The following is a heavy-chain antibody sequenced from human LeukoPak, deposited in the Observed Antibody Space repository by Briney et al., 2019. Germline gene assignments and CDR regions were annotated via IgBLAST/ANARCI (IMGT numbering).Heavy chain of an antibody. CDR1: GFTFSGYS. CDR3: AREVSEGFDF. J-gene: IGHJ4*02. D-gene: IGHD3-22*01. V-gene: IGHV3-21*01. CDR2: FGTRSTSI. Sequence: GGSLRLSCTASGFTFSGYSMNWIRQAPGKGLEWVSSFGTRSTSIYHAGSVKGRFAISGDNAKSSLYLQMNSLRAEDTALYYCAREVSEGFDFWGQGTLVTVSS.